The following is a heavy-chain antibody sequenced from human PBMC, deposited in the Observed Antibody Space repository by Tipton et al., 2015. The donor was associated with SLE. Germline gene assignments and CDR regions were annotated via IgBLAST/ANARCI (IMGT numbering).Heavy chain of an antibody. D-gene: IGHD3-3*01. CDR2: IYYSGST. V-gene: IGHV4-59*01. J-gene: IGHJ5*02. CDR3: ATWNR. Sequence: TLSLTCTVSGGSISSYYWSWIRQPPGKGLEWIGYIYYSGSTNYNPSLKSRVTISVDTSKNQFSLKLSSVTAADTAVYYCATWNRWGQGTLVTVSS. CDR1: GGSISSYY.